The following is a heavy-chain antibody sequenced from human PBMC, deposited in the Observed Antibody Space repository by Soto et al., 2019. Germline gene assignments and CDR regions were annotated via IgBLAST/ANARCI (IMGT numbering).Heavy chain of an antibody. V-gene: IGHV3-30-3*01. Sequence: GGTLRLSCAASGFTFSSYAMHWVRQAPGKGLEWVAVISYDGSTKYYADTVKDRFTISRDNSTNTLYLQLNSRSAEAAAADVCSRVKGYCSNTSYYGGLDDWGQGTLVTVSS. CDR3: SRVKGYCSNTSYYGGLDD. CDR2: ISYDGSTK. D-gene: IGHD2-2*01. CDR1: GFTFSSYA. J-gene: IGHJ4*02.